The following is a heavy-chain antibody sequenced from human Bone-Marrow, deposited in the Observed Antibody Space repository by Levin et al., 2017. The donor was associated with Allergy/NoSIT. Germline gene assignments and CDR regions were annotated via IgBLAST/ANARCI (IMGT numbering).Heavy chain of an antibody. D-gene: IGHD2-2*01. CDR3: ARVGVVAPELVWFDP. CDR1: GGSISSYY. V-gene: IGHV4-59*01. CDR2: IYYSGST. Sequence: SETLSLTCTVSGGSISSYYWSWIRQPPGKGLEWIGYIYYSGSTNYNPSLKSRVTISVDTSKNQFSLKLSSVTAADTAVYYCARVGVVAPELVWFDPWGQGTLVTVSS. J-gene: IGHJ5*02.